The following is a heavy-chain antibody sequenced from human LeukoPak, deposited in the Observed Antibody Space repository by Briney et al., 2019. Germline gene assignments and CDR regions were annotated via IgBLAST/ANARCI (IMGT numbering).Heavy chain of an antibody. D-gene: IGHD3-9*01. CDR2: ISSSGSTI. J-gene: IGHJ3*02. Sequence: GGSRRLSCAASGFTFSSYEMNWVRQAPGKWLEWVSYISSSGSTIYYADSVKGRFTISRDNAKNSLYLQMNSLRAEDTAVYYCARGGYDILTGYLDDAFDIWGQGTMVTVSS. CDR3: ARGGYDILTGYLDDAFDI. V-gene: IGHV3-48*03. CDR1: GFTFSSYE.